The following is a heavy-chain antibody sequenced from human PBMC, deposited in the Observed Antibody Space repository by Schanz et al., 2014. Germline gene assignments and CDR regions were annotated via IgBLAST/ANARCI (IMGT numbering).Heavy chain of an antibody. D-gene: IGHD2-8*02. CDR1: GYIFIGYY. CDR3: AREQLGCTGSGCQTYDAFDI. Sequence: QVQLVQSGAEMKKPGASVKVSCKASGYIFIGYYIHWVRQAPGQGLEWMGWTNTNSGDTKIAKKFQGGVTLNRGPSISEAYMELTSLRSDDTAVYYCAREQLGCTGSGCQTYDAFDIWGQGTMVTVSS. J-gene: IGHJ3*02. CDR2: TNTNSGDT. V-gene: IGHV1-2*02.